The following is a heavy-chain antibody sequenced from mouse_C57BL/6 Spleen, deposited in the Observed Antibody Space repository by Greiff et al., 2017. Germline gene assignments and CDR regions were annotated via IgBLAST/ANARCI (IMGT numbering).Heavy chain of an antibody. CDR2: IHPSGSGT. Sequence: VQLQQPGAELVKPGASVKVSCKASGYTFTSYWMHWVKQRPGQGLEWIGRIHPSGSGTNYNQKLKGKATLTVDKSSSTAYMQLSSLTSEDSAVYYGSTPLYYVYDGGFAYWGQGTLVTVSA. CDR3: STPLYYVYDGGFAY. J-gene: IGHJ3*01. CDR1: GYTFTSYW. V-gene: IGHV1-74*01. D-gene: IGHD2-2*01.